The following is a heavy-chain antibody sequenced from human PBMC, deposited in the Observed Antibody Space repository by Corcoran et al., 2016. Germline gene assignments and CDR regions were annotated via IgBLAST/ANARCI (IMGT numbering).Heavy chain of an antibody. V-gene: IGHV4-59*01. CDR3: AGVSSVAPGWFDP. D-gene: IGHD5-12*01. CDR1: GGTSSSYY. J-gene: IGHJ5*02. CDR2: IYYRGST. Sequence: QVQLQESGPGLVKPSETLSLTCTVSGGTSSSYYWSGIRQPPGKGLEWVGYIYYRGSTNYNPSLKSRVTISVDTSKNQFSLMLSSVTAADTASYYWAGVSSVAPGWFDPCGQATLVTVSS.